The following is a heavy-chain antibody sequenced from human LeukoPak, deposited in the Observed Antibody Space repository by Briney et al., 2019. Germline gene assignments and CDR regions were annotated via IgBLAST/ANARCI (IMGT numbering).Heavy chain of an antibody. V-gene: IGHV4-38-2*01. Sequence: PSETLSLTCAVSGYSISSGYYWGWIRQPPGKELEWIGSIYHSGSTYYNPSLKSRVTISVDTSKNQFSLKLSSVTAADTAVYYCARACSSTNCYTRWGQGTLVTVPS. CDR1: GYSISSGYY. CDR3: ARACSSTNCYTR. J-gene: IGHJ4*02. CDR2: IYHSGST. D-gene: IGHD2-2*02.